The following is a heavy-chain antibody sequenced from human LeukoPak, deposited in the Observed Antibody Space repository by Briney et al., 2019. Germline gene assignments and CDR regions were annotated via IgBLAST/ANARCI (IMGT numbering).Heavy chain of an antibody. CDR2: ISSSGSTI. CDR3: ARARYDSSGLYYFDY. D-gene: IGHD3-22*01. J-gene: IGHJ4*02. Sequence: PGGSLRLSCAASGFTFSDYYMSWIRQAPGKGLEWVSYISSSGSTIYYADSVKGRFTISRDNAKNSLYLQMNSLRAEDTALYHCARARYDSSGLYYFDYWGQGTLVTVSS. V-gene: IGHV3-11*01. CDR1: GFTFSDYY.